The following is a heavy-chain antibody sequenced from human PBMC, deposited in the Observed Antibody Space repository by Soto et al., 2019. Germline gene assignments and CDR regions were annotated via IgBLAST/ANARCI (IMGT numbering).Heavy chain of an antibody. CDR1: GFTVSSNF. J-gene: IGHJ4*02. V-gene: IGHV3-66*01. CDR3: ARVPAPDAGH. CDR2: IHSGGST. Sequence: EVQLVESGGGLVQPGGSLRLSCAASGFTVSSNFMTWVRQAPGKGLEWVSVIHSGGSTYYADSLKGRFIISRDNSKNTLYLQMNSLRADDTAVYYCARVPAPDAGHWGQGTLVTVSS.